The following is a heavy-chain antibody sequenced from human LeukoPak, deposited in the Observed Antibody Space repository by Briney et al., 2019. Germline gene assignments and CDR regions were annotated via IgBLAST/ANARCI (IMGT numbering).Heavy chain of an antibody. J-gene: IGHJ3*02. Sequence: GGSLRLSCAASGFTVSSNYMSWVRQAPGKGLEWVSAISGSGGSTYYADSMEGRFTISRDNSKNTLYLQMNSPRAEGTAVYYCAKMLAAHDAYDIWGQGTMVTVSS. CDR3: AKMLAAHDAYDI. D-gene: IGHD2-8*01. CDR2: ISGSGGST. V-gene: IGHV3-23*01. CDR1: GFTVSSNY.